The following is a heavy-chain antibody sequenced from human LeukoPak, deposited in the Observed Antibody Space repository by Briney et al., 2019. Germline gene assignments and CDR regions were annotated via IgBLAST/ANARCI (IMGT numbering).Heavy chain of an antibody. V-gene: IGHV3-7*01. Sequence: GGSLRLSCAASGFTFSSYWMNWVRQAPGKGLEWAASIKQDGSERYYVDSVKGRFTISRDNAKNSLYLQMNSLRAEDTAVYYCARDAYYYGSGSTYYFDYWGQGTLVTVSS. J-gene: IGHJ4*02. CDR3: ARDAYYYGSGSTYYFDY. D-gene: IGHD3-10*01. CDR2: IKQDGSER. CDR1: GFTFSSYW.